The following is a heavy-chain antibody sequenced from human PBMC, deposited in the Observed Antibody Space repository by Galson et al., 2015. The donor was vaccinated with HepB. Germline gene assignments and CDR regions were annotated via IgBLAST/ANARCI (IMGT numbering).Heavy chain of an antibody. CDR2: IKQDGSEK. J-gene: IGHJ6*02. D-gene: IGHD6-13*01. V-gene: IGHV3-7*03. CDR3: ARGGEQQLAGGKAPPPYYYYYGMDV. Sequence: SLRLSCAASGFTFSSYWMSWVRQAPGKGLEWVANIKQDGSEKHYVDSVKGRFTISRDNAKNSLYLQMNSLRAEDTAVYYCARGGEQQLAGGKAPPPYYYYYGMDVWGQGTTVTVSS. CDR1: GFTFSSYW.